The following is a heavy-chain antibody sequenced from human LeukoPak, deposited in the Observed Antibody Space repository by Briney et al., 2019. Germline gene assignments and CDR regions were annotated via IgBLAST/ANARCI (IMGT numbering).Heavy chain of an antibody. CDR1: GFTFSSYA. J-gene: IGHJ4*02. V-gene: IGHV3-23*01. D-gene: IGHD4-17*01. CDR3: ARARYGDFV. Sequence: GGSLRLSCAASGFTFSSYAMSWVRQAPGKGLEWVSAISGSGGSTYYADSVKGRFTISRDNTKNSLSLQMNSLRAEDTALYYCARARYGDFVWGQGTLVTVSS. CDR2: ISGSGGST.